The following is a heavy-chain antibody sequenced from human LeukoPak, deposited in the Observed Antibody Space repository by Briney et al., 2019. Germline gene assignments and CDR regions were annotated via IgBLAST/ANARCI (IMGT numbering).Heavy chain of an antibody. CDR3: ARQAATGAWLDP. CDR2: IYASGYT. J-gene: IGHJ5*02. CDR1: GGSISGGIYS. Sequence: PSETLSLTCTVSGGSISGGIYSWSWIRQPAGKGLECIGRIYASGYTNYNPSLVSRVTISVDTSKNQFSLNLASVTAADTAVYYCARQAATGAWLDPWGQGTLVTVSS. V-gene: IGHV4-61*02. D-gene: IGHD6-25*01.